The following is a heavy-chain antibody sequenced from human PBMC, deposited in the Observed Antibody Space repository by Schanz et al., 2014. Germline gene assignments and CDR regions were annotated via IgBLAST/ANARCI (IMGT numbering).Heavy chain of an antibody. D-gene: IGHD2-2*01. Sequence: QVQLVESGGGVVQPGRSLRLSCAASGFTMITYAMHWVRQPPGKALEWVAIITYDGSNTYHADSVKGRFTISRDNSKNPLYLQLTSLRAEDTAVYYCIRGDIMVVPVAHFWGPGILVTVSS. CDR2: ITYDGSNT. CDR1: GFTMITYA. CDR3: IRGDIMVVPVAHF. V-gene: IGHV3-30*04. J-gene: IGHJ4*02.